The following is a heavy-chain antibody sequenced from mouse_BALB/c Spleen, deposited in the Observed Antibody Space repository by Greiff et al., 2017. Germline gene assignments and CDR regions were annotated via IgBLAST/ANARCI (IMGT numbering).Heavy chain of an antibody. V-gene: IGHV5-17*02. CDR2: ISSSSSTI. CDR3: AVYGSSEFAY. Sequence: EVKLVESGGGLVQPGGSRKLSCAASGFTFSSFGMHWVRQAPEKGLEWVAYISSSSSTIYYADTVKGRFTISRDNPKNTLFLQMTSLRSEDTAMYYCAVYGSSEFAYWGQGTLVTVSA. J-gene: IGHJ3*01. D-gene: IGHD1-1*01. CDR1: GFTFSSFG.